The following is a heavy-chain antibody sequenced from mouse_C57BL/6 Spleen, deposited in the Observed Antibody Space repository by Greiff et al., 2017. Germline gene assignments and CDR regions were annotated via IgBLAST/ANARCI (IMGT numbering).Heavy chain of an antibody. D-gene: IGHD1-1*01. J-gene: IGHJ1*03. CDR1: GFSLTSYG. V-gene: IGHV2-5*01. CDR3: AKNSITTVVDWYFDV. CDR2: IWRGGST. Sequence: QVQLQQSGPGLVQPSQSLSITCTVSGFSLTSYGVHWVRQSPGKGLEWLGVIWRGGSTDYNAAFMSRLSITKDNSKSHVFFKMISLQADDTAIYYCAKNSITTVVDWYFDVWGTGTTVTVSS.